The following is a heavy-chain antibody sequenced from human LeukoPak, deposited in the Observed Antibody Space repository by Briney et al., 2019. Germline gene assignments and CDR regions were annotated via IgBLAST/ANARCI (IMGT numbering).Heavy chain of an antibody. CDR2: ISGSGGST. Sequence: GGSLRLSCAASGFTFSSYAMSWVRQAPGKGLEWVSAISGSGGSTYYADSVKGRFTISRDNSKNTLYLQMNSLRAEDTAVYYCAKDQTKDCSSTSCSPFDPWGQGTLVTVSP. V-gene: IGHV3-23*01. CDR1: GFTFSSYA. D-gene: IGHD2-2*01. CDR3: AKDQTKDCSSTSCSPFDP. J-gene: IGHJ5*02.